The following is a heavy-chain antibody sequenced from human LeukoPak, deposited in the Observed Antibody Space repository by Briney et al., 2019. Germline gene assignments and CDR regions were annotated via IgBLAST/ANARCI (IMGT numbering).Heavy chain of an antibody. CDR2: IGPYNGNT. CDR1: GYTFNNYG. D-gene: IGHD4-17*01. J-gene: IGHJ4*02. Sequence: GASVKVSCKASGYTFNNYGITWVRQAPGQGLEWMGWIGPYNGNTDYAQNFQGRVSMTIDTSTSTAFMDLRSLRSDDTAVYYCARDSDHYGDYVSDCWGQGTLVTVSS. CDR3: ARDSDHYGDYVSDC. V-gene: IGHV1-18*01.